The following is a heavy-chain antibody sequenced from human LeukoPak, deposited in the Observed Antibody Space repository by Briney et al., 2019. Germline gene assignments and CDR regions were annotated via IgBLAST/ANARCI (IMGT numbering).Heavy chain of an antibody. CDR3: ARRRSGSFVDY. D-gene: IGHD3-10*01. CDR2: ISSDSNTM. CDR1: GFTFSSYS. J-gene: IGHJ4*02. Sequence: PGGSLRLSCAASGFTFSSYSMNWVRQAPGKGLEWVSYISSDSNTMYYADSVKGRFTISRDNAKNSLYLQIHSLRAEDTAVYYCARRRSGSFVDYWGQGTLVTVSS. V-gene: IGHV3-48*01.